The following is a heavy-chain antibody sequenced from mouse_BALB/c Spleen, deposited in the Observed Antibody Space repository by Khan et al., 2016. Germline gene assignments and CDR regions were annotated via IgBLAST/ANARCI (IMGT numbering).Heavy chain of an antibody. CDR2: ISSGSSTI. Sequence: EVELVESGGGLVQPGGSRKLSCAASGFTFSSFGMHWVRQAPEKGLEWVAYISSGSSTIYYADTVKGRFTISRDNPKNNLFLQMTSLRSEDTAMYYCARAGTWAMDDWGQGTSVTVSS. V-gene: IGHV5-17*02. D-gene: IGHD3-1*01. CDR3: ARAGTWAMDD. CDR1: GFTFSSFG. J-gene: IGHJ4*01.